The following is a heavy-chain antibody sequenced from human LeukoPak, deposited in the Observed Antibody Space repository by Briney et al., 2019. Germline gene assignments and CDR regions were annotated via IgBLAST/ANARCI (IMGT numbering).Heavy chain of an antibody. CDR2: IYYSGST. V-gene: IGHV4-39*01. CDR1: GGSISSSSYY. J-gene: IGHJ4*02. CDR3: ARIDYDFWSGYSGLDY. Sequence: PSETLSLTCTVSGGSISSSSYYWGWIRQPPGKGLEWIGSIYYSGSTYYNPSLKSRVTISVDTSKNQFSLKLSSVTAADTAVYYCARIDYDFWSGYSGLDYWGQGTLVTVSS. D-gene: IGHD3-3*01.